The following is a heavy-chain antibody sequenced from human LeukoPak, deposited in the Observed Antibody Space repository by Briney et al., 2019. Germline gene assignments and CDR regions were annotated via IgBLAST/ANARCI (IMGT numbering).Heavy chain of an antibody. CDR2: ISGSGGST. Sequence: GGSLRLSCAASGFTFSSYAMSWVRQAPGKGLEWVSAISGSGGSTYYADSVKGRFTISRDNSKNTLYLQMNSLRAEDTAVYYCAISSSGYHYPDYWGQGTLVTVSS. J-gene: IGHJ4*02. CDR1: GFTFSSYA. D-gene: IGHD3-22*01. CDR3: AISSSGYHYPDY. V-gene: IGHV3-23*01.